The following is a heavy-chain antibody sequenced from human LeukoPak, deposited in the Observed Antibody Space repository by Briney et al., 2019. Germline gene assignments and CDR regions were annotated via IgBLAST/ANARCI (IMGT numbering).Heavy chain of an antibody. CDR2: VYHSGST. V-gene: IGHV4-4*02. CDR1: GGSISSSNW. CDR3: ARLRGYTSSARGYVEY. D-gene: IGHD6-13*01. Sequence: SGTLSLTCAVSGGSISSSNWWGWVRQPPGKGLEWIGEVYHSGSTIYNPSLKSRVTMSVDKSKNQFSLKLNSVTAADTAVYYCARLRGYTSSARGYVEYWGQGTLVTVSS. J-gene: IGHJ4*02.